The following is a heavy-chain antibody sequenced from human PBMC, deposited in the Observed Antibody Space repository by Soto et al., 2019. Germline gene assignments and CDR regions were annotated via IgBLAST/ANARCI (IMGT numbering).Heavy chain of an antibody. J-gene: IGHJ3*02. CDR3: ARDFYGDAAPTFFDI. CDR1: GFTFSTYG. D-gene: IGHD4-17*01. Sequence: QVQLVESGGGVVQPGRSLRLSCAASGFTFSTYGMHWVRQAPGKGLEWVAVIWYDGSNKYYTDSVKGRFTISRDNSKNTVYLQMNSLRAEDTAVYYCARDFYGDAAPTFFDIWGQGTMVTDSS. V-gene: IGHV3-33*01. CDR2: IWYDGSNK.